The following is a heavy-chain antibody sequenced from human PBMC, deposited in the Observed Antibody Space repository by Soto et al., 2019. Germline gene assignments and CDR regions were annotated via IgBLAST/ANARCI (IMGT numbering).Heavy chain of an antibody. Sequence: QVHLVQSGAEVKKPGASVKVSCKASGYTFTNYGISWVRQAPGEGLEWVGWINTSNDNKLYAQKLQGRLTLTTDTSTSTAYMDLTTLRSDDTAVYFCARDPGAASFDFWAPGTLVTVSS. CDR3: ARDPGAASFDF. CDR1: GYTFTNYG. J-gene: IGHJ4*02. CDR2: INTSNDNK. D-gene: IGHD2-15*01. V-gene: IGHV1-18*01.